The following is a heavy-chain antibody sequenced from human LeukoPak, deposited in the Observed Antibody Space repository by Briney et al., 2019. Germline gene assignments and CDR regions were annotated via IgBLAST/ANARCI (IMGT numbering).Heavy chain of an antibody. CDR2: MNPNIGNT. CDR1: GYTFPSYD. CDR3: ARGQYYDFWSGYPPSWFDP. D-gene: IGHD3-3*01. Sequence: ASVKVSCKASGYTFPSYDINWVRQATGQGLEWMGWMNPNIGNTGYAQKFQGRVTSTRNTSISTAYMELSRLRSEDTAVYYCARGQYYDFWSGYPPSWFDPWGQGTLVTVSS. V-gene: IGHV1-8*01. J-gene: IGHJ5*02.